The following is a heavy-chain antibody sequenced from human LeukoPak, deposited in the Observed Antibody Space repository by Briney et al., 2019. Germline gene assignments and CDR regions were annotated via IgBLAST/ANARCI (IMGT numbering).Heavy chain of an antibody. CDR2: VYRSGNT. CDR3: ARVKDFAYSFFDL. J-gene: IGHJ2*01. V-gene: IGHV4-61*03. Sequence: PSETLSLTCTVSGGSISSGGYYWSWIRQPPGKRPEWIGYVYRSGNTNYNPSLKSRVTISVDTSKNHFSLNLTSVTAADTAVYYCARVKDFAYSFFDLWGRGTLVTVSS. CDR1: GGSISSGGYY.